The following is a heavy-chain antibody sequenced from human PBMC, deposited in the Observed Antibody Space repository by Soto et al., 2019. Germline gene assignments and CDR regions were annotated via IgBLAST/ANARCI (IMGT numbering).Heavy chain of an antibody. J-gene: IGHJ4*02. CDR2: IWYDGSNK. CDR1: GFTFSSYG. D-gene: IGHD3-22*01. CDR3: ARDYDSSGFDY. V-gene: IGHV3-33*01. Sequence: VGSLRLSCAASGFTFSSYGMHWVRQAPGKGLEWVAVIWYDGSNKYYADSVKGRFTISRDNSKNTLYLQMNSLRAEDTAVYYCARDYDSSGFDYWGQGTLVTVSS.